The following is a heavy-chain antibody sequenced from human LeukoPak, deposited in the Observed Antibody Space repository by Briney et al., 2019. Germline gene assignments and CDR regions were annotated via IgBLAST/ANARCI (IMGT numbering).Heavy chain of an antibody. D-gene: IGHD3-9*01. CDR3: ARDGFYYDILTGLPHDAFDI. Sequence: NPTYAQGFTGRFVFSLDTSVSTAYLQISSLKAEDTAVYYCARDGFYYDILTGLPHDAFDIWGQGTMVTVSS. CDR2: NP. V-gene: IGHV7-4-1*02. J-gene: IGHJ3*02.